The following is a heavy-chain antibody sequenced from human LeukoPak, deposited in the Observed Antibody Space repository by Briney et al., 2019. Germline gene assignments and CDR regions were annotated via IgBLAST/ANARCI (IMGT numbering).Heavy chain of an antibody. J-gene: IGHJ4*02. CDR3: ARGVNGDYRSYFDY. V-gene: IGHV3-9*03. CDR1: GFTFDDYA. CDR2: IRWNSGSI. D-gene: IGHD4-17*01. Sequence: PGRCLRLSCAASGFTFDDYAMQWVRPAPGRGLEWGSGIRWNSGSIGYADSVKGRFTSTRDNAKTTLYLQTNSLRAEDMALYYWARGVNGDYRSYFDYWGQGTLVTVSS.